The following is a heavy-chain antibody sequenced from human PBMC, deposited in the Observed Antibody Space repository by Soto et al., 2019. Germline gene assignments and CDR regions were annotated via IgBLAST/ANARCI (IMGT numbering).Heavy chain of an antibody. V-gene: IGHV4-59*01. J-gene: IGHJ4*02. CDR3: ASLSAAGALDY. D-gene: IGHD6-13*01. CDR1: GGSISHYY. CDR2: IYYSGST. Sequence: SETLSLTCTVSGGSISHYYWSWVRQPPGKGLEFIGYIYYSGSTNYNPSLQSRVTMSVDTSKNQFSLKLNSLTAADTAVYYCASLSAAGALDYWGQGVLVTVSS.